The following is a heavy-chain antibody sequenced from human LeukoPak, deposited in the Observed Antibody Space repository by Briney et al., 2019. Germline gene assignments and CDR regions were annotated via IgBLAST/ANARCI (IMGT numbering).Heavy chain of an antibody. CDR3: ATKQWLAPPPDS. CDR2: INTDGTVT. V-gene: IGHV3-74*01. D-gene: IGHD6-19*01. J-gene: IGHJ4*02. CDR1: GFTFSKYW. Sequence: GGSLRLSCAASGFTFSKYWMLWVRQAPGKGLESVSRINTDGTVTTYADSVKGRFTVSRDNADNTMFLQMNSVRDEDTAVYYCATKQWLAPPPDSWGQGILVTVSS.